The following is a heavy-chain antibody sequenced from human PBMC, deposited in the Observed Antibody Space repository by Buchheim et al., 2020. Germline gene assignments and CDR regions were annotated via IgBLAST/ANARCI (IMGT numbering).Heavy chain of an antibody. J-gene: IGHJ6*02. CDR2: VNGDGSST. D-gene: IGHD1-26*01. Sequence: EVQLVESGGGLVQPGGSLRLSCAASGFTLSSYWMHWVRQAPGKGLVWVSRVNGDGSSTTYADFVKGRFTISRDNAKNTLHLQMNSLRAEDTALYYCARSYSGSFHVSLYYGLDVWGQGTT. CDR3: ARSYSGSFHVSLYYGLDV. CDR1: GFTLSSYW. V-gene: IGHV3-74*03.